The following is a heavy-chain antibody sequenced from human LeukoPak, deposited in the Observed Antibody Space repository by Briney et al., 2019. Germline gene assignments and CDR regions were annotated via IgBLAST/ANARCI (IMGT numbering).Heavy chain of an antibody. V-gene: IGHV4-59*01. CDR2: IYYSGST. D-gene: IGHD2-2*01. CDR3: ARVGSSTNGEIDY. CDR1: GGSISSYY. J-gene: IGHJ4*02. Sequence: SETLSLTCTVSGGSISSYYWSWIRQPPGKGLEWIGYIYYSGSTNYNPSLKSRVTISVDTSKNQFSLKLSSVTAADTAVYYCARVGSSTNGEIDYWGQGTLVTVSS.